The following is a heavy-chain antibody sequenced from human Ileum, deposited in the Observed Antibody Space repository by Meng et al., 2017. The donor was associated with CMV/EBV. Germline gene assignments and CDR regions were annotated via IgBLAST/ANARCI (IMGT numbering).Heavy chain of an antibody. J-gene: IGHJ4*02. CDR1: GFTVSSNY. D-gene: IGHD2-2*01. Sequence: GESLKISCAASGFTVSSNYMSWVRQAPGKGLEWVSVIYSGGSTYYADSVKGRFTISRDNSKNTLYLQMNSLRAEDTAVYYCARDKVDCSSTSCYYYFDYWGQGTLVTVSS. CDR2: IYSGGST. V-gene: IGHV3-66*02. CDR3: ARDKVDCSSTSCYYYFDY.